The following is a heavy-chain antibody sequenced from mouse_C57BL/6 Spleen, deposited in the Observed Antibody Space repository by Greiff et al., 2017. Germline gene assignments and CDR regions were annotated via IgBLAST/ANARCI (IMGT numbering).Heavy chain of an antibody. CDR3: ARYTDYYGSSYGWYFDV. J-gene: IGHJ1*03. D-gene: IGHD1-1*01. CDR1: GYTFTSYW. CDR2: IHPNSGST. Sequence: VQLQQPGAELVKPGASVKLSCKASGYTFTSYWMHWVKQRPGQGLEWIGMIHPNSGSTNYNEKFKSKATLTVDKSSSTAYMQLSSLTSEDSAVYYCARYTDYYGSSYGWYFDVWGTGTTVTVSS. V-gene: IGHV1-64*01.